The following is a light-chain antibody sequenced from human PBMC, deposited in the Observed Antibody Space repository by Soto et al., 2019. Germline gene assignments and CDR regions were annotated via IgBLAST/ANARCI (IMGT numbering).Light chain of an antibody. Sequence: DIQMPQSPSTLSASVGASATITCRASQSLNNELAWYQQKPGKAPNLLMYDASTLERGVPSRFSGTGSGTEFTLTISSLQPDDFATYYCQQYHRSSITFGKGTRLEIK. CDR3: QQYHRSSIT. V-gene: IGKV1-5*01. CDR2: DAS. J-gene: IGKJ5*01. CDR1: QSLNNE.